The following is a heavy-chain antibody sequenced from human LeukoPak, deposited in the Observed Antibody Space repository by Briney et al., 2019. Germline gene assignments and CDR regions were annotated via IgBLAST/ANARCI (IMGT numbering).Heavy chain of an antibody. V-gene: IGHV3-53*01. CDR1: DFPVSDNY. CDR3: GGSGSYYTPSDY. CDR2: ISNDGVT. D-gene: IGHD3-10*01. Sequence: GGSLRLSCATSDFPVSDNYMSWVRQAPGRGLEWVSVISNDGVTDYADSVKGRFTISRDDSNDTVFLQMSSLRPEDTAVYYCGGSGSYYTPSDYWGQGTLVTVSS. J-gene: IGHJ4*02.